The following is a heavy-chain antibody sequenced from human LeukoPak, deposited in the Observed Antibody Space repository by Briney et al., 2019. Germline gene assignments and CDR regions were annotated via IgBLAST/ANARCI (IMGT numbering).Heavy chain of an antibody. CDR1: GLTFNNYA. V-gene: IGHV3-23*01. J-gene: IGHJ4*02. Sequence: GGSLRLSCAVSGLTFNNYAMSWVRQAPGKGLEWVSGISGRGASKYYADSVKGRFTISRDNSKNTLYLQINSLRAEDTAVYYCAKGVVVAPDVTPFDYWGQGTLVTVSS. D-gene: IGHD2-2*01. CDR2: ISGRGASK. CDR3: AKGVVVAPDVTPFDY.